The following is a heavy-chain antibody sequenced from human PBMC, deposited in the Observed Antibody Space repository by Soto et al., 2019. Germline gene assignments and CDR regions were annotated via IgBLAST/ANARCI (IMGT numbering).Heavy chain of an antibody. Sequence: QVQLVQSGAEVKKPGASVKVSCKASGYTFTSYGISWVRQAPGQGLERMGWISAYNGNTNYAQKLQGRVTMTTDTSTSTAYMELRSLRSDDTAVYYCARDQDIVVVPAANWFDPWGQGTLVTVSS. V-gene: IGHV1-18*01. CDR2: ISAYNGNT. J-gene: IGHJ5*02. CDR3: ARDQDIVVVPAANWFDP. CDR1: GYTFTSYG. D-gene: IGHD2-2*01.